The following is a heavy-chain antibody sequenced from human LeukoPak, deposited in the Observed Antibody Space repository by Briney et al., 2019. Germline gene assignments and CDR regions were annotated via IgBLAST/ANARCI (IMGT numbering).Heavy chain of an antibody. Sequence: ASVKVSCKASGYTFTGYYMHWVRQAPGQGLEWMGWINPNSGGTNYAQKFQGRVTMTRDTSISTAYMELSSLRSEDTAVYYCASLGSYSREYYFDYWGQGTLVTVSS. V-gene: IGHV1-2*02. J-gene: IGHJ4*02. CDR3: ASLGSYSREYYFDY. CDR2: INPNSGGT. CDR1: GYTFTGYY. D-gene: IGHD1-26*01.